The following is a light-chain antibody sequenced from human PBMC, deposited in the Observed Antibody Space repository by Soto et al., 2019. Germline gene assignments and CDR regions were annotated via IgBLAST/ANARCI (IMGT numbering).Light chain of an antibody. V-gene: IGKV3-20*01. CDR3: QQYASSPLT. Sequence: EIVLTQSPGTLSLSPGERATLSCRASQSVGRNYLAWYQQKPGQAPRLLIYGASSRATGIPDRFSGSGSGTDFTLTFSRLEPEDFAVYHCQQYASSPLTFGGGTRVEIK. CDR2: GAS. CDR1: QSVGRNY. J-gene: IGKJ4*01.